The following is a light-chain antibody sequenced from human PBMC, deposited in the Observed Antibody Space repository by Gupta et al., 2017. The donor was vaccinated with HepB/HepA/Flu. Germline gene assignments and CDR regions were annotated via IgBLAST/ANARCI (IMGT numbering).Light chain of an antibody. CDR3: QQRKYWPPIT. J-gene: IGKJ4*01. CDR1: QRVDIY. V-gene: IGKV3-11*01. CDR2: DAS. Sequence: EVVLTQSPATLSLSPGERATLSCRASQRVDIYLAWYQQKPGQAPRLLIYDASHRDTGITGRFSGSGSGKDLTLTISSREQEDFAVYYCQQRKYWPPITFGGGTKLEIK.